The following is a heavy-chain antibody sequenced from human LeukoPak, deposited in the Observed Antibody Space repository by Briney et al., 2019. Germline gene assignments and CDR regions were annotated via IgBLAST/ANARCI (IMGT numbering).Heavy chain of an antibody. CDR2: ISYDGSNK. V-gene: IGHV3-30*18. CDR1: GFTFSSYG. D-gene: IGHD6-6*01. Sequence: GSLRLSCAASGFTFSSYGMHWVRQAPGKGLEWVAVISYDGSNKYYADSVKGRFTISRDNSKNTLYLQMNSLRAEDTAVYYCAKDKAARLLGSPLNYYYYYGMDVWGQGTTVTVSS. J-gene: IGHJ6*02. CDR3: AKDKAARLLGSPLNYYYYYGMDV.